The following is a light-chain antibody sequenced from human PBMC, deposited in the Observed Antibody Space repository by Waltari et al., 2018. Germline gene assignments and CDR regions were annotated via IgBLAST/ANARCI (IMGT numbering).Light chain of an antibody. CDR2: DVS. J-gene: IGKJ1*01. CDR1: QSISSW. V-gene: IGKV1-5*01. CDR3: HQYNSYPWT. Sequence: DIQMTQSPSTLSASVGDRVTITCRASQSISSWLAWYQQKTGKAPKLLICDVSSLESGVPSRFSGSGSGTEFTLTISSLQPDDFATYYCHQYNSYPWTFGQGTKVEIK.